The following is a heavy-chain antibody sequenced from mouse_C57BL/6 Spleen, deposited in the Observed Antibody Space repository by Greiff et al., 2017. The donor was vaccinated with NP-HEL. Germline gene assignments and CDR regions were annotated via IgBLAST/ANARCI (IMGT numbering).Heavy chain of an antibody. CDR3: ASRPAQATGYFDV. Sequence: EVKLMESVAELVRPGASVKLSCTASGFNITNTYMHWVKQRPEQGLEWIGRIDPANGNTKYAPKFQGKATITADTSSNTAYLQLSSLTSEDTAIYYCASRPAQATGYFDVWGTGTTVTVSS. CDR1: GFNITNTY. D-gene: IGHD3-2*02. J-gene: IGHJ1*03. V-gene: IGHV14-3*01. CDR2: IDPANGNT.